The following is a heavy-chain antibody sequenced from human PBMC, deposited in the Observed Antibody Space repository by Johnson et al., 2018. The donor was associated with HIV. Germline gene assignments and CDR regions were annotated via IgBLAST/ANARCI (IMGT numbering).Heavy chain of an antibody. J-gene: IGHJ3*02. V-gene: IGHV3-30*02. CDR3: AKGHSSSWSRGAFDI. Sequence: QVQLVESGGGVVQPGGSLRLSCAASGFTFSSYGMHWVRQAPGKGLEWVAFIRYDGSNKYYADSVKGRFTISRDNSKNTLYLQMNSLRAEDTAVYYCAKGHSSSWSRGAFDIWGRGTMVTVSS. CDR2: IRYDGSNK. CDR1: GFTFSSYG. D-gene: IGHD6-13*01.